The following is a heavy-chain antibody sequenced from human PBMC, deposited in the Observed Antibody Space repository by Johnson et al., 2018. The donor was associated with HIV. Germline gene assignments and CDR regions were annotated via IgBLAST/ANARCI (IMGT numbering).Heavy chain of an antibody. V-gene: IGHV3-48*03. CDR3: ARDKGRGAFDI. D-gene: IGHD3-10*01. Sequence: MLLVESGGGVVQPGRSLRLSGAASGFTFSSYGMHWVRQAPGKGLEWVSYISSSGSTIYYADSVKGRVTISRDNAKKSLYLQMNSLRAEDTAVYYCARDKGRGAFDIWGQGTMVTVSS. J-gene: IGHJ3*02. CDR2: ISSSGSTI. CDR1: GFTFSSYG.